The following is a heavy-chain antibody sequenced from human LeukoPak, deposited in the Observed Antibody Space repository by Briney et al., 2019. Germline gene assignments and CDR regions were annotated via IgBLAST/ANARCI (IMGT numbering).Heavy chain of an antibody. V-gene: IGHV3-20*04. CDR1: GFTFDDCG. Sequence: PGGSLRLSCAASGFTFDDCGMTWVRQAPGKGLEWVSGINWNGGNTGYADSLKGRFTISRDNAKNSLSLQMNSLRAEDTAVYYCAKRGSYYYYYMDVWGKGTTVTVSS. CDR3: AKRGSYYYYYMDV. D-gene: IGHD2-15*01. CDR2: INWNGGNT. J-gene: IGHJ6*03.